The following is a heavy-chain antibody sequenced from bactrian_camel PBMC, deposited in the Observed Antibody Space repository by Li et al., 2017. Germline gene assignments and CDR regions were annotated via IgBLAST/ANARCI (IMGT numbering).Heavy chain of an antibody. J-gene: IGHJ4*01. CDR1: AFSFATYC. V-gene: IGHV3S53*01. CDR3: CGNCGVCRDANWPPY. Sequence: HVQLVESGGGSVQPGGSLRLSCAASAFSFATYCMGWFRQAPGKEREAVASFDRGGSVSFQRSVLGRFTISPGNAGITAVLQMNSLKPEDTGMYYCCGNCGVCRDANWPPYWGQGTQVTVS. D-gene: IGHD7*01. CDR2: FDRGGSV.